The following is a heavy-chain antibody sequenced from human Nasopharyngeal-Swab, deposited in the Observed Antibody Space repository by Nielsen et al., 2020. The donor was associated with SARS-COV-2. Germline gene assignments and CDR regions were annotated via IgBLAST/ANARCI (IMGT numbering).Heavy chain of an antibody. J-gene: IGHJ4*02. Sequence: GSLRLSCTVSGGSISSSSYYWGWIRQPPGKGLEWIGSIYYSGSTYYNPSLKSRVTISVDTSKNQFSLKLSSVTAADTAVYYCARDDGYELLDYWGQGTLVTVSS. V-gene: IGHV4-39*07. CDR1: GGSISSSSYY. CDR2: IYYSGST. CDR3: ARDDGYELLDY. D-gene: IGHD5-12*01.